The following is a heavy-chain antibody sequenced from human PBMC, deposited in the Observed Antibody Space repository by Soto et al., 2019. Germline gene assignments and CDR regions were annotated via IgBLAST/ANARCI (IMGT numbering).Heavy chain of an antibody. CDR3: ASDRQSGGLRANDAFDV. Sequence: QVQLVQSGAELKKPGASVNISCTASGFTFSDNLINWVRQVPGQGLEWMGWLNPDTGNTRYSETFQGRVTMSRHPSASIAYLELIGLDNEDTALCFCASDRQSGGLRANDAFDVWGQGTMIPVSS. V-gene: IGHV1-3*01. D-gene: IGHD6-25*01. J-gene: IGHJ3*01. CDR2: LNPDTGNT. CDR1: GFTFSDNL.